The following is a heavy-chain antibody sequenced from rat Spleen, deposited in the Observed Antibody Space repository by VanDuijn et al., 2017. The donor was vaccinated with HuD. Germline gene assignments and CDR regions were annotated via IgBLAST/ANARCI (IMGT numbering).Heavy chain of an antibody. CDR1: GFTFNKYW. Sequence: EVQLVESGGGPVQPGRSLKLSCVASGFTFNKYWMTWIRQAPTKGLEWVATISSDGTGIYYRDSVRGRFTISRDNAESTLYLLMDSLKSEDTATYYCARHAGDYGSYFDYWGQGVLVTVSS. CDR2: ISSDGTGI. J-gene: IGHJ2*01. CDR3: ARHAGDYGSYFDY. V-gene: IGHV5-29*01. D-gene: IGHD1-3*01.